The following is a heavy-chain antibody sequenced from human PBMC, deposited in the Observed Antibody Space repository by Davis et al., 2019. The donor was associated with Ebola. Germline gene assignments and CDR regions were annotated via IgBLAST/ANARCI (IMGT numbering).Heavy chain of an antibody. CDR2: FDPEDGET. J-gene: IGHJ6*03. V-gene: IGHV1-24*01. D-gene: IGHD2-2*01. Sequence: ASVKVSCKVSGYTLTELSMHWVRQAPGKGLEWMGGFDPEDGETIYAQKFQGRVTMTEDTSTDTAYMELSSLRAEDTAVYYCAKAAIDCSSTSCYYMDVWGKGTTVTVSS. CDR3: AKAAIDCSSTSCYYMDV. CDR1: GYTLTELS.